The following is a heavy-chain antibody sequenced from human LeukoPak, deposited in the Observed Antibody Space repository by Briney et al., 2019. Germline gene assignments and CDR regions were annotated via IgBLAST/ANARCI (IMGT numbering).Heavy chain of an antibody. V-gene: IGHV1-18*01. CDR1: GYTLTNYN. CDR3: AREFGHCYGDNCFYFFDT. D-gene: IGHD4-23*01. CDR2: INTYKGDT. Sequence: ASVKVSCKASGYTLTNYNISWVRQAPGQGLEWMGWINTYKGDTLYAQRLQGRVTMTADTSTNTAYMELRSLRFDDTAVYYCAREFGHCYGDNCFYFFDTWGQGFRVTVSS. J-gene: IGHJ4*02.